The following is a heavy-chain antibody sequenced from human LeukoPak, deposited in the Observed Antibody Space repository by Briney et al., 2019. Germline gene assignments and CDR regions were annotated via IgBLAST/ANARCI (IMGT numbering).Heavy chain of an antibody. V-gene: IGHV3-7*01. J-gene: IGHJ4*02. CDR3: ARDGYNWKGAVPNDY. CDR1: GFTFSSYW. D-gene: IGHD1-1*01. Sequence: PGGSLRLSCAASGFTFSSYWMSWVRQAPGKGLEWVANIKQDGSEKYYVDSVKGRFTISRDNAKNSLYLQMNSLRAEDTAVYYCARDGYNWKGAVPNDYWGQGTLVTVSS. CDR2: IKQDGSEK.